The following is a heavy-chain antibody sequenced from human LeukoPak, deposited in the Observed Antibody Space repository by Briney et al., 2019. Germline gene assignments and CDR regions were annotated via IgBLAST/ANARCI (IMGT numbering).Heavy chain of an antibody. V-gene: IGHV4-59*01. CDR1: GDSISSDY. D-gene: IGHD1-26*01. CDR2: IYYSGST. J-gene: IGHJ4*02. CDR3: ARVSVSYWY. Sequence: SETLSLTCTVSGDSISSDYWSWIRQPPGKGLEWIGYIYYSGSTNYSPSLKSRVTISVDTSKNQFSLKLSSVTAADTAVYYCARVSVSYWYWGQGTLVTVSS.